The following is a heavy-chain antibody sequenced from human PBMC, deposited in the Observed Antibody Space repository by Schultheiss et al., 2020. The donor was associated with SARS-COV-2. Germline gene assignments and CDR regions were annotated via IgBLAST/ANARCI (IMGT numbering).Heavy chain of an antibody. CDR2: IYYSGST. D-gene: IGHD2-15*01. CDR3: AVVVTSDAFDI. J-gene: IGHJ3*02. V-gene: IGHV4-38-2*01. CDR1: GYSISSGYY. Sequence: SETLSLTCAVSGYSISSGYYWGWIRQPPGKGLEWIGYIYYSGSTYYNPSLKSLVTISVDTSKNQFSLKLSSVTAADTAVYYCAVVVTSDAFDIWGQGTMVTVSS.